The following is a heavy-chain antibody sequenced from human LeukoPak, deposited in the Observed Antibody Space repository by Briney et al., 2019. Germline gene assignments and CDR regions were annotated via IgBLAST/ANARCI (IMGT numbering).Heavy chain of an antibody. Sequence: SETLSLTCTVSGVSISSYYGSWIRQPAGKGLEWIGRICTSGSTNYNPSLKSRVSMSVNTSKNQFSRRLICVHARDTSVYSGARDHPPPYCGGHCYYYYYAMDVWGQGNTVPVSS. CDR1: GVSISSYY. CDR2: ICTSGST. J-gene: IGHJ6*02. CDR3: ARDHPPPYCGGHCYYYYYAMDV. D-gene: IGHD2-21*02. V-gene: IGHV4-4*07.